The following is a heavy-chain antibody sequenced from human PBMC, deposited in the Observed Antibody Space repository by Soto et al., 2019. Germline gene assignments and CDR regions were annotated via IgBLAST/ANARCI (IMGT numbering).Heavy chain of an antibody. CDR1: GYTFTSYG. Sequence: GASVKVSCKASGYTFTSYGITWVRQAPGQGLEWMGWISAYNGNTNYAQKLQGRVTMTTDTSTSTAYMELRSLRSDDTAVYYCAREDIVVVPAAMMRGLPYYGMDVWGQGTTVTVSS. D-gene: IGHD2-2*01. CDR3: AREDIVVVPAAMMRGLPYYGMDV. CDR2: ISAYNGNT. V-gene: IGHV1-18*04. J-gene: IGHJ6*02.